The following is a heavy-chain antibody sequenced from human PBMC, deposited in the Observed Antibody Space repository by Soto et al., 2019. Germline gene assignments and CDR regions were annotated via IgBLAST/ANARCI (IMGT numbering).Heavy chain of an antibody. CDR3: ARATWGPRKERYGMDV. CDR2: ISSSSSYI. J-gene: IGHJ6*02. CDR1: GFTFSSYS. D-gene: IGHD3-16*01. Sequence: EVQLVESGGGLVKPGGSLRLSCAASGFTFSSYSMNWVRQAPGKGLEWVSSISSSSSYIYYADSVKGRFTISRDNAKNSLYLQMNSLRAEDTAVYYCARATWGPRKERYGMDVWGQGTTVTVSS. V-gene: IGHV3-21*01.